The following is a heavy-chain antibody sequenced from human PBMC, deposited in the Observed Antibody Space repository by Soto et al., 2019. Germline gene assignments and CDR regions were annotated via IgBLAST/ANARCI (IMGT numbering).Heavy chain of an antibody. CDR3: ARDLGSSWYPEYFQH. D-gene: IGHD6-13*01. CDR1: GFTFSSYA. J-gene: IGHJ1*01. CDR2: ISSSSSTI. V-gene: IGHV3-48*01. Sequence: PGGSLRLSCAASGFTFSSYAMHWVRQAPGKGLEWVSYISSSSSTIYYADSVKGRFTISRDNAKNSLYLQMNSLRAEDTAVYYCARDLGSSWYPEYFQHWGRGTLVTVSS.